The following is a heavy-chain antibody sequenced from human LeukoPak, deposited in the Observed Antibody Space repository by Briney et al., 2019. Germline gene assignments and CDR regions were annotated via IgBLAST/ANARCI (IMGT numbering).Heavy chain of an antibody. CDR2: IYYSGST. J-gene: IGHJ4*02. Sequence: PSETLSLTCTVSGGSISSSSYYWGWIRQPPGKGLEWIGSIYYSGSTYYNPSLKSRVTISVDTSKNQFSLKLSSVTAADTAVYYCARDSHYYDSSGYSYWGQGTLVTVSS. CDR1: GGSISSSSYY. D-gene: IGHD3-22*01. V-gene: IGHV4-39*07. CDR3: ARDSHYYDSSGYSY.